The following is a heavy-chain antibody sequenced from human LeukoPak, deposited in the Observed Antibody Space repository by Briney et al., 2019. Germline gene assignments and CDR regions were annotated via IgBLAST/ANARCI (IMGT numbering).Heavy chain of an antibody. CDR1: GYTFTGYY. V-gene: IGHV1-2*06. J-gene: IGHJ3*02. CDR3: AREGYYYDSSGGDAFDI. D-gene: IGHD3-22*01. Sequence: ASVKVSCKASGYTFTGYYMHWARQAPGQGLEWMGRINPNSGGTNYAQKFQGRVTMTRDTSISTAYMELRRLRSDDTAVYYCAREGYYYDSSGGDAFDIWGQGTMVTVSS. CDR2: INPNSGGT.